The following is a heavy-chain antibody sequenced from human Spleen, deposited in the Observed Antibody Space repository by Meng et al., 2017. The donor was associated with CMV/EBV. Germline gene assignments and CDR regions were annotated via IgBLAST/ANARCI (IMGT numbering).Heavy chain of an antibody. J-gene: IGHJ4*02. CDR3: ARLSGDSSGYYLYYFDY. CDR1: GGSIRSYY. D-gene: IGHD3-22*01. V-gene: IGHV4-59*12. CDR2: IYYSGNT. Sequence: SETLSLTCNVSGGSIRSYYWNWIRQPPGKGLEWIGYIYYSGNTVYNPSLKSRVTISVDTSKNQFSLRLSSVTAADAAVYYCARLSGDSSGYYLYYFDYWGQGTLVTVSS.